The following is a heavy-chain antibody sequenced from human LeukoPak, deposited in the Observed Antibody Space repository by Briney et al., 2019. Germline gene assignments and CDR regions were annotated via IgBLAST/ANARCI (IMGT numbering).Heavy chain of an antibody. CDR3: ARDIVGATSLDY. CDR2: ISAYNGNT. V-gene: IGHV1-18*01. D-gene: IGHD1-26*01. CDR1: GYTFTSYG. Sequence: ASVKVSCKASGYTFTSYGISWVRQAPGQGLEWMGWISAYNGNTSYAQKLQGRVTMTTDTSTSTAYMELRSLRSDDTAVYYCARDIVGATSLDYWGQGTLVTVSS. J-gene: IGHJ4*02.